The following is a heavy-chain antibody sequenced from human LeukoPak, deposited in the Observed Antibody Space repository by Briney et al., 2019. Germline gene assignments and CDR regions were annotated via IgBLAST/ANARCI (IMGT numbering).Heavy chain of an antibody. V-gene: IGHV3-30-3*01. CDR3: ARLNLGYGYFLEATKHDY. D-gene: IGHD5-18*01. Sequence: GGSLRLSCAASGFTFSTYPMHWVRQAPGKGLEWVAVISYDDGTNKYYADSVKGRFTISRDNSKNTLYLQMYSLRAEDTAVYYCARLNLGYGYFLEATKHDYWGQGTLVTVSS. CDR1: GFTFSTYP. CDR2: ISYDDGTNK. J-gene: IGHJ4*02.